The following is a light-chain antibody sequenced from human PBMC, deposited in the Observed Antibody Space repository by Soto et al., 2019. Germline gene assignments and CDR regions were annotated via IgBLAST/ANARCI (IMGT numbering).Light chain of an antibody. J-gene: IGKJ4*01. Sequence: EIVLTQSPGTLSLSPGERATLSCRASQSVTSSYLAWHQQKPGQAPRLLIYGASSRATGIPDRFTGSGSGTDFALTISSLEPEDFEVYYCQQRSNWPLTFGGGTKVEIK. CDR3: QQRSNWPLT. CDR2: GAS. V-gene: IGKV3D-20*02. CDR1: QSVTSSY.